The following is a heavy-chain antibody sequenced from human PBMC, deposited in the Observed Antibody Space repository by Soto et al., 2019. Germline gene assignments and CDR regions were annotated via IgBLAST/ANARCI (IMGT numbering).Heavy chain of an antibody. D-gene: IGHD5-12*01. Sequence: EVQLLESGGGLVQPGGSLRLSCAASGFTFSSYAMSWVRQAPGKGLEWVSAISGSGGSTYYADSVKGRFTISRDNSKNTLYLHMNSLRAEDTAVYYCANRDSGYDSMDDWGQGTTVTVSS. J-gene: IGHJ6*02. CDR2: ISGSGGST. V-gene: IGHV3-23*01. CDR1: GFTFSSYA. CDR3: ANRDSGYDSMDD.